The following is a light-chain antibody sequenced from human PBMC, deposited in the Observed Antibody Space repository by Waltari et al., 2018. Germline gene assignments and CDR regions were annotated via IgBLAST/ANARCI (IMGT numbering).Light chain of an antibody. CDR2: DAS. J-gene: IGKJ4*01. V-gene: IGKV3-11*01. Sequence: EIVLTQSPATLSLSPGERATLSCRASQSVSSYLVWYQQKPGQAPRLLIYDASNRATGIPARFSGSGSGTDFTLTISSLEPEDFAIYYWQQRSNWPLTFGGGTKVEIK. CDR3: QQRSNWPLT. CDR1: QSVSSY.